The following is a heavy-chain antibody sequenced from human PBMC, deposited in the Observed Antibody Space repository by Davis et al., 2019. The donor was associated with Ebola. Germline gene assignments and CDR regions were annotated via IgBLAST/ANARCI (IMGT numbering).Heavy chain of an antibody. CDR3: ARHGGFGEILYYYGMDV. V-gene: IGHV4-59*08. D-gene: IGHD3-10*01. CDR2: IYYSGST. CDR1: GGSIRSYY. J-gene: IGHJ6*02. Sequence: SETLSLTFTVPGGSIRSYYWSCIRQPPGKGLEWIGYIYYSGSTNYNPSLKSRVTISVDTSKNQFSLKLSSVTAADTAVYYCARHGGFGEILYYYGMDVWGQGTTVTVSS.